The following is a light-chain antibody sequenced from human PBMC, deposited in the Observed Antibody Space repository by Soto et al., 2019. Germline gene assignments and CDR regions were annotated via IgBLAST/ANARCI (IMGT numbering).Light chain of an antibody. Sequence: DIQMTQSPSSVSASVGDRVTITCRASQGISSWLAWYQQKPGQSPQLLIYLGSNRASGVPDRFSGSGSGAHFTLNISRVEAEDVGVYYCMQALQTPITFGQGTRLEIK. V-gene: IGKV1-12*01. J-gene: IGKJ5*01. CDR1: QGISSW. CDR2: LGS. CDR3: MQALQTPIT.